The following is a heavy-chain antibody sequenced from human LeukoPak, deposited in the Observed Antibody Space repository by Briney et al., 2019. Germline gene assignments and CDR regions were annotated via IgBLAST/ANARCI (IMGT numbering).Heavy chain of an antibody. CDR3: AREVGSLYYFDY. Sequence: SETLSLTCTVSGGSISSGGYYWSWTRQPPGKGLEWIGYIYHSGSTYYNPSLKSRVTISVDRSKNQFSLKLSSVTAADTAVYYCAREVGSLYYFDYWGQGTLVTVSS. D-gene: IGHD2-2*03. CDR1: GGSISSGGYY. CDR2: IYHSGST. J-gene: IGHJ4*02. V-gene: IGHV4-30-2*01.